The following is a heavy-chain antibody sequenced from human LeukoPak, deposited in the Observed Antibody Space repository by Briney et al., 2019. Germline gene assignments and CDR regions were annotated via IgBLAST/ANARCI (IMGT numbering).Heavy chain of an antibody. V-gene: IGHV4-34*01. Sequence: SETLSLTCAVYGGSFSGYYWSWIRQPPGKGLEWIGKINHSGSTNYNPSLKSRVTISVDTSKNQFSLKLSSVTAADTAVYYCARGSLLRFLEWPPRRTNNAFDIWGQGTMVTVSS. CDR3: ARGSLLRFLEWPPRRTNNAFDI. D-gene: IGHD3-3*01. J-gene: IGHJ3*02. CDR2: INHSGST. CDR1: GGSFSGYY.